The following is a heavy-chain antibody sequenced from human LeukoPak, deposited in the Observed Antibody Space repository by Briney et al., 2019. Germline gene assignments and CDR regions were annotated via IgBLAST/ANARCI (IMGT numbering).Heavy chain of an antibody. CDR1: GYTFTGYY. CDR2: INPNSGGT. CDR3: ARAGSCSSTSCPRGDYYYMDV. D-gene: IGHD2-2*01. V-gene: IGHV1-2*02. J-gene: IGHJ6*03. Sequence: GASVNVSCKASGYTFTGYYMHWVRQAPGQGLEWMGWINPNSGGTNYAQKFQGRVTMTRDTSISTAYMELSRLRSDDTAVYYCARAGSCSSTSCPRGDYYYMDVWGKGTTVTVSS.